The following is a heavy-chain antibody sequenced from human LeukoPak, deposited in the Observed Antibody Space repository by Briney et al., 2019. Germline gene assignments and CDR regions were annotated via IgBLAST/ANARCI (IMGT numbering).Heavy chain of an antibody. J-gene: IGHJ6*02. D-gene: IGHD3-3*01. CDR2: INHSGST. CDR1: GGSFSGYY. CDR3: ARGRDFWSGYSVKYYYYYYGMDV. Sequence: MSSETLSLTCAVYGGSFSGYYWSWIRQPPGKGLEWVEEINHSGSTNYNPSLKSRVTISVDTSKNQFSLKLSSVTAADTAVYYCARGRDFWSGYSVKYYYYYYGMDVWGQGTTVTVSS. V-gene: IGHV4-34*01.